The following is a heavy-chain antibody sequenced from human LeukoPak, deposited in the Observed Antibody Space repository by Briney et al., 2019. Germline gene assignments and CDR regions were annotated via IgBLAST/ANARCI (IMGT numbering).Heavy chain of an antibody. D-gene: IGHD2-15*01. J-gene: IGHJ3*02. CDR1: GFTVSSNY. Sequence: PGGSLRLSCAASGFTVSSNYMSWVRQAPGKGLEWVSVIYSGGSTYYADSVKGRFTISRDNSKNTLYLQMNSLRAEDTAVYYCARAPSLRGYELGAFDIWGQGTMVTVSS. CDR2: IYSGGST. V-gene: IGHV3-53*01. CDR3: ARAPSLRGYELGAFDI.